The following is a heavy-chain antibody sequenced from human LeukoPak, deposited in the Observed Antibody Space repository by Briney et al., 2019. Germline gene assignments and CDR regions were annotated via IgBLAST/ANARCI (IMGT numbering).Heavy chain of an antibody. V-gene: IGHV3-48*03. CDR1: GFTFSSYE. J-gene: IGHJ3*02. D-gene: IGHD2-8*01. CDR3: ARDHTYAFDI. CDR2: ISSSGSTI. Sequence: GGSLRLSCAASGFTFSSYEMNWVRQAPGKGLEWVSYISSSGSTIYYADSVKGRFTISRDNAKNSLYLQMNSLRAEDTAVYYCARDHTYAFDIWGQGTMVTVSS.